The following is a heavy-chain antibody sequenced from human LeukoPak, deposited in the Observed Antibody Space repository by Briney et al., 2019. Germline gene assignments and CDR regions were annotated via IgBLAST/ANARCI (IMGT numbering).Heavy chain of an antibody. J-gene: IGHJ6*03. V-gene: IGHV3-21*01. CDR2: LGSSGRNI. CDR1: GFTFRGYS. Sequence: GGSLRLSCAASGFTFRGYSMNWVRQAPGKGLEWVSCLGSSGRNIFYADSVKGRFTISRDNPKNSLYLQMNSLRAEDTAVYYCARGTLDYSDTSGSLWDYMDVWGKGTTVTVSS. D-gene: IGHD3-22*01. CDR3: ARGTLDYSDTSGSLWDYMDV.